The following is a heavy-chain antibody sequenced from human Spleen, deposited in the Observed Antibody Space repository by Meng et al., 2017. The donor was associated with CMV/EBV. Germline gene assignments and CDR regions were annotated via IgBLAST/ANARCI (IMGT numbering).Heavy chain of an antibody. J-gene: IGHJ6*02. CDR1: GYIFINYG. D-gene: IGHD2-2*02. CDR2: ISAYDGSA. V-gene: IGHV1-18*01. CDR3: ARDRDCSSTNCYTAKHYYYGMDV. Sequence: ASVKVSCKASGYIFINYGISWVRQAPGQGLEWMGWISAYDGSANYAQKLQGRLTMTTDTSTSTAYMEVRSLTSDDTAVYYCARDRDCSSTNCYTAKHYYYGMDVWGQGTTVTVSS.